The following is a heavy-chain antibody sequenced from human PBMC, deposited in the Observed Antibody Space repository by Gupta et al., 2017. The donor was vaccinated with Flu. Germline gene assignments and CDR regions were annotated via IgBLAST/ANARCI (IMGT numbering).Heavy chain of an antibody. V-gene: IGHV3-21*01. CDR2: ISSSSSYI. Sequence: EVQLVESGGGLVKPGGSLRPSCAASGLPFSSYSMNWVRQAQGKGLEGVSSISSSSSYIYYADSVKGRFTISRDNAKNPLYLQMNSLRAEDTAVYYCATWVGAPSYFDYWGQGTLVTVSS. CDR1: GLPFSSYS. D-gene: IGHD1-26*01. J-gene: IGHJ4*02. CDR3: ATWVGAPSYFDY.